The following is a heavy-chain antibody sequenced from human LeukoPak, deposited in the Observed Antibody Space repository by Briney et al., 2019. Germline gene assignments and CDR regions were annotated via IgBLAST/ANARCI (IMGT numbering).Heavy chain of an antibody. V-gene: IGHV3-21*01. CDR2: ISSSSSYI. Sequence: PGGSLRLSCAASGFTFSSYSMNWVRQAPGKGLEWVSSISSSSSYIYYADSVKGRFTISRDNAKNSLYLQMNSLRAEDTAVYYCAKDLTVTTISYFDYWGQGTLVTVSS. CDR1: GFTFSSYS. J-gene: IGHJ4*02. CDR3: AKDLTVTTISYFDY. D-gene: IGHD4-17*01.